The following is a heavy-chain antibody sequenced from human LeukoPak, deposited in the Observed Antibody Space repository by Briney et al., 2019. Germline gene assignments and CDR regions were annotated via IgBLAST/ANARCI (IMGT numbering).Heavy chain of an antibody. Sequence: PGGSLRLSCAASGFTFSSYGMSWVRQAPGKGLEWVSVISGSGGSTYYADSVKGRFTISRDNSKNTLYLQMNSLRAEDTAVYYCAKDLLMVRGVTDYWGQGTLVTVSS. CDR1: GFTFSSYG. CDR2: ISGSGGST. J-gene: IGHJ4*02. D-gene: IGHD3-10*01. CDR3: AKDLLMVRGVTDY. V-gene: IGHV3-23*01.